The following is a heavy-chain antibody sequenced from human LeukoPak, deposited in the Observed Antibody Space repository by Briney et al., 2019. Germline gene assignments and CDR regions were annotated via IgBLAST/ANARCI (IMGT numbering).Heavy chain of an antibody. Sequence: SVKLSCKASGGTFSSYTISWVRHAPGQGLEWMGRIIPILGIANYAQKFQGRVTITADKSTSTAYMELSSLRSEDTAVYYCAQTTPPYGSSTSCYSGNWFDPWGQGTLVTVSS. CDR2: IIPILGIA. CDR3: AQTTPPYGSSTSCYSGNWFDP. D-gene: IGHD2-2*01. CDR1: GGTFSSYT. J-gene: IGHJ5*02. V-gene: IGHV1-69*02.